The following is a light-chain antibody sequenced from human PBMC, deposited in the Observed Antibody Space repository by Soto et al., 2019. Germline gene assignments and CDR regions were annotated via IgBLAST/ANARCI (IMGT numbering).Light chain of an antibody. CDR1: QSVLYSSNNKNY. CDR2: WAS. Sequence: DIVMTQSPDSLAVSLGERATINCKSSQSVLYSSNNKNYLAWYQQKPGQPPKLLIYWASTRESGVPDRFSGSGSGKDFTLTLSSRQAEDVAVYYCQQYCITPLTFGGGTKVEIK. CDR3: QQYCITPLT. J-gene: IGKJ4*01. V-gene: IGKV4-1*01.